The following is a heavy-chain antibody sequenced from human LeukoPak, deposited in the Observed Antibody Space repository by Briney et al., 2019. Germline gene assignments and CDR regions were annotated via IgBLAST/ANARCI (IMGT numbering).Heavy chain of an antibody. V-gene: IGHV4-59*01. CDR2: IYYSGST. Sequence: SETLSLTCAVSGGSISSYYWSWIRQPPGKGLEWLGYIYYSGSTNYNPSLKSRVTISVDTSKNQFSLKLGSVTAADTAVYYCASLYSGYDLAYFDYWGQGTLVTVSS. CDR1: GGSISSYY. D-gene: IGHD5-12*01. CDR3: ASLYSGYDLAYFDY. J-gene: IGHJ4*02.